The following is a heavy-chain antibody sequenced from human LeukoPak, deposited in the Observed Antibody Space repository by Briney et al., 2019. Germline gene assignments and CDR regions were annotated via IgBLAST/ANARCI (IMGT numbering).Heavy chain of an antibody. V-gene: IGHV4-39*01. D-gene: IGHD2-21*02. CDR2: IYYSGTT. Sequence: SETLSLTCTVSGGSISSSDYYWGWIRQPPGKGLEWIASIYYSGTTHYNPSHQSRVTMSVDTSKNQFSLKLSSVTAADTAVYYCARAVTEGPVANSGFDYWGQGTLVTVSS. CDR1: GGSISSSDYY. J-gene: IGHJ4*02. CDR3: ARAVTEGPVANSGFDY.